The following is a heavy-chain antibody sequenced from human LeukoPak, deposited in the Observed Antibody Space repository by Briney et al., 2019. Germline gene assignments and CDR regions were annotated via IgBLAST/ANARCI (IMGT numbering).Heavy chain of an antibody. V-gene: IGHV3-23*01. CDR3: AKGSYYDSSGSFYFDY. CDR2: ISGSGDNT. D-gene: IGHD3-22*01. CDR1: GFTFSSYA. Sequence: GGSLRLSCAASGFTFSSYAMSWVRQAPGRGREWVSGISGSGDNTYYADSVKGRFTISRDNSKNTLYVQVNSLGTEDTAAYYCAKGSYYDSSGSFYFDYWGQGTLVTVSS. J-gene: IGHJ4*02.